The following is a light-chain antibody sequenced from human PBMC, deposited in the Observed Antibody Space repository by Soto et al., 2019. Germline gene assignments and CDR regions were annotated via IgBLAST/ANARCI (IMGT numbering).Light chain of an antibody. J-gene: IGLJ2*01. CDR2: DVT. V-gene: IGLV2-14*01. Sequence: QSALTQPASVSGSTGHSITISCTGTSSDVGVYNYVSLYQQHPGKAPKRMSYDVTNRTSWVSNRFSGSHSGNTASLTISGLQAEDEAGYYCSSYTSRSTLVFGGGTKLTVL. CDR1: SSDVGVYNY. CDR3: SSYTSRSTLV.